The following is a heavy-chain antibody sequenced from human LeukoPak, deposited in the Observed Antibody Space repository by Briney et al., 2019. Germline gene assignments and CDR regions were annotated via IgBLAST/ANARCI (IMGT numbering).Heavy chain of an antibody. CDR3: ARISIAAAGTGY. CDR2: IYYSGST. Sequence: PSETLSLTCAVYGGSFSGYYWGWIRQPPGKGLEWIGSIYYSGSTYYNPSLKSRVTISADTSKNQFSLKLSSVTAADTAVYYCARISIAAAGTGYWGQGTLVTVSS. CDR1: GGSFSGYY. J-gene: IGHJ4*02. V-gene: IGHV4-39*01. D-gene: IGHD6-13*01.